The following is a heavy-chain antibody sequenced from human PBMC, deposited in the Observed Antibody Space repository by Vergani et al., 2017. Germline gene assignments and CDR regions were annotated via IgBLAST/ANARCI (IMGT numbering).Heavy chain of an antibody. V-gene: IGHV3-20*04. CDR2: INWNGGST. CDR3: ARDGRIDAEGTELDY. J-gene: IGHJ4*02. D-gene: IGHD1-14*01. CDR1: GFTSDDYG. Sequence: EVQLVESGGGVVRPGGSLRLSCAASGFTSDDYGMSWVRQAPGKGLEWVSGINWNGGSTGYADSVKGRFTISRDNAKNSLYLQMNSLRDEDTAVYYCARDGRIDAEGTELDYWGQGTLVTVSS.